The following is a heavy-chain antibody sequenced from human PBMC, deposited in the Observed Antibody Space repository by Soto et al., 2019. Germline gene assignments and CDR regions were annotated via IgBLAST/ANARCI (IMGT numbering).Heavy chain of an antibody. CDR1: GFSFSSYG. Sequence: GGSLRLSCAASGFSFSSYGMHWVRQAPGKGLEWVAVISNDGDNKYYADSVKGRFTISRDNFKNTLYLQMNSLRAEDTAVYYCATDPHYDYAWGNYRLNHCDYWGQGTPVTVSS. D-gene: IGHD3-16*02. J-gene: IGHJ4*02. CDR3: ATDPHYDYAWGNYRLNHCDY. V-gene: IGHV3-30*03. CDR2: ISNDGDNK.